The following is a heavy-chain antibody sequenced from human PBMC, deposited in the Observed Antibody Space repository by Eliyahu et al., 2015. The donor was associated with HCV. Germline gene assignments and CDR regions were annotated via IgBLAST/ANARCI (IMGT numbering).Heavy chain of an antibody. Sequence: EVQVVESGGGLVKPGGXLRLSCSASGFTFXXAXXXXVRQAPGKGLEWVGLXKSKTDGGTTDYTAPVKGRXTISRDDSKNTLYLQMNSLKTEDTAVYYCTTDPTYYDFWSGYYSLQTDDYWGQGTLVTVSS. CDR3: TTDPTYYDFWSGYYSLQTDDY. V-gene: IGHV3-15*01. D-gene: IGHD3-3*01. J-gene: IGHJ4*02. CDR2: XKSKTDGGTT. CDR1: GFTFXXAX.